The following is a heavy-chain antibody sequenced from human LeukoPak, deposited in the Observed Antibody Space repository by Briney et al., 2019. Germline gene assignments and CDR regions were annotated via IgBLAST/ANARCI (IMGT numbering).Heavy chain of an antibody. V-gene: IGHV3-74*01. CDR1: GFTFSCCW. J-gene: IGHJ4*02. Sequence: GWSLRLSCAASGFTFSCCWMHWVRQAPGKGLVWVSRINSAGSSTSYAASVKGRYTIYRDNAKNTLYVQINGLRAEDTAVYYCARGDTYSNFVDWGQGTLVTVSS. CDR3: ARGDTYSNFVD. D-gene: IGHD4-11*01. CDR2: INSAGSST.